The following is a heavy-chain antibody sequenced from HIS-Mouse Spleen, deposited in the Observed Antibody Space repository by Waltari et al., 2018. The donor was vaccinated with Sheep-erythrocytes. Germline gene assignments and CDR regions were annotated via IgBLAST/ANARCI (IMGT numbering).Heavy chain of an antibody. CDR3: ARGRYYYDSSGYYFDY. D-gene: IGHD3-22*01. CDR2: IGKAGDT. CDR1: GFTFSSYD. J-gene: IGHJ4*02. V-gene: IGHV3-13*01. Sequence: EVQLVESGGGLVQPGGSLRLSCAASGFTFSSYDMHWVRQATGKGLEWVSAIGKAGDTYSPGYVKGRFTISRENAKTSLYLQMNSLRAGDTAVYYCARGRYYYDSSGYYFDYWGQGTLVTVSS.